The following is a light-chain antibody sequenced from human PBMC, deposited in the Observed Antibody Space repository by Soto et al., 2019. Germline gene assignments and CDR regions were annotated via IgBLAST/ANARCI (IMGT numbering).Light chain of an antibody. V-gene: IGLV2-14*01. Sequence: QSLLTQPASVYGSPGQSITISCTGTSSDVGGYNYVSWYQQHPGNAPKLMIYEVSNRPSGVSNRFSGSKSGTAASLTISGLQTEDEADYFCFSFTTDWTHVFGTGTKVTV. J-gene: IGLJ1*01. CDR2: EVS. CDR3: FSFTTDWTHV. CDR1: SSDVGGYNY.